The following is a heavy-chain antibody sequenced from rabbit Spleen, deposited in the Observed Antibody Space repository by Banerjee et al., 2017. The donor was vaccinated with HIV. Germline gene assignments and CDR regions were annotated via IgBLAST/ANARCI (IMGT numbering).Heavy chain of an antibody. V-gene: IGHV1S45*01. D-gene: IGHD1-1*01. J-gene: IGHJ4*01. CDR2: INIVTGKS. CDR3: AREVVAVIGWNFGW. CDR1: GVSFSDKDV. Sequence: QEQLVESGGGLVQPEGSLTLTCKASGVSFSDKDVMCWVRQAPGKGLEWITCINIVTGKSVYASWVSGRFTMSRTPSTRVTLQMISLTAADTATYFCAREVVAVIGWNFGWWGAGTLVTVS.